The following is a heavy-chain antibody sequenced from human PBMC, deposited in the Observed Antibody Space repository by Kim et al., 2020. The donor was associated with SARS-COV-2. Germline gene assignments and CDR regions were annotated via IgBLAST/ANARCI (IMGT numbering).Heavy chain of an antibody. CDR2: VNTDNGNT. V-gene: IGHV1-3*04. CDR1: DYKFTKYP. D-gene: IGHD3-10*01. J-gene: IGHJ4*02. CDR3: ARGRGTSRSHALWNY. Sequence: ASVKVSCKASDYKFTKYPMHWLRQAPGQRPEWMGSVNTDNGNTLFSQLFQGRVNFTRDTSETTVYMELNSLTSEDTAVYYCARGRGTSRSHALWNYWGQGTLVTVSS.